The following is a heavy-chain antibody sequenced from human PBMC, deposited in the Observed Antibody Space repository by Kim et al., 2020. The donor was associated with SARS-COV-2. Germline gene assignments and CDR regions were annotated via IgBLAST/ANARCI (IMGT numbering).Heavy chain of an antibody. D-gene: IGHD6-19*01. V-gene: IGHV3-21*01. CDR3: AREGQWLYYFDS. J-gene: IGHJ4*02. Sequence: YADTVKGRFAMSRDNAINSLYLQMNSLGAEDSSVYYCAREGQWLYYFDSWGQGTRVPVSS.